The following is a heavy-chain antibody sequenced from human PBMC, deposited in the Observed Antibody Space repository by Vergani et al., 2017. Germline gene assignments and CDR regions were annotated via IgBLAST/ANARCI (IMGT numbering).Heavy chain of an antibody. CDR1: GGTFSSYA. CDR3: ASSSIAAPHSGYGMDV. D-gene: IGHD6-6*01. CDR2: ITPIFGTA. Sequence: QVQLVQSGAEVKKPGSSVKVSCKASGGTFSSYAISWVRQAPGQGLEWMGRITPIFGTANYAQKFQGRVTITADESTSTAYMELSSLRSEDTAVYYCASSSIAAPHSGYGMDVWGQGTTVTVSS. V-gene: IGHV1-69*18. J-gene: IGHJ6*02.